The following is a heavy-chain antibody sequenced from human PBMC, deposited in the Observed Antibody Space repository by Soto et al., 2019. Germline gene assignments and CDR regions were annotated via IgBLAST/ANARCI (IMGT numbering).Heavy chain of an antibody. CDR3: ASAATGLKIFGVSPFDY. D-gene: IGHD3-3*01. Sequence: PGGSLRLSCAASGFTFSSYAMHWVRQAPGKGLEWVAVISGEGGNKYYADSVKGRFTISRDNSKNTLYLQMNSLRAADTAVYYCASAATGLKIFGVSPFDYWGQGTLVTVSS. CDR2: ISGEGGNK. V-gene: IGHV3-30-3*01. J-gene: IGHJ4*02. CDR1: GFTFSSYA.